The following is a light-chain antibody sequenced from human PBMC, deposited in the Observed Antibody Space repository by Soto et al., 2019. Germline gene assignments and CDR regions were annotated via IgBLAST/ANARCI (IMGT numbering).Light chain of an antibody. V-gene: IGLV4-69*01. CDR1: SGHSRYA. CDR3: QTWGTGPVV. CDR2: LNNDGSH. Sequence: QSVLTQSPSASASLGASVKLTCTLSSGHSRYAIAWHQQQPEKGPRYLMKLNNDGSHSKGDGIPDRFSGSSSGAERYLTISSLQSEDESDYYCQTWGTGPVVFGGGTQLTVL. J-gene: IGLJ2*01.